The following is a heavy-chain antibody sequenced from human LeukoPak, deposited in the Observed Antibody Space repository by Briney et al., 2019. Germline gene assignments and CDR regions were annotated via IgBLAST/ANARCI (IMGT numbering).Heavy chain of an antibody. CDR2: IYTSGST. D-gene: IGHD1-7*01. V-gene: IGHV4-4*07. J-gene: IGHJ5*02. CDR3: AREEELRPIMHNWFDP. CDR1: GGSISSYY. Sequence: SETLSLTCTVSGGSISSYYWSWIRQPAGKGLEWIGRIYTSGSTNYNPSLKSRVTMSVDTSKNQFSLKLSSVTAADTAVYYCAREEELRPIMHNWFDPWGQGTLVTVSS.